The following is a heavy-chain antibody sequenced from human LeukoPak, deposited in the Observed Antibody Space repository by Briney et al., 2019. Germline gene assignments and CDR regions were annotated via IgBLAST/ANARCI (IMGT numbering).Heavy chain of an antibody. CDR2: ISSSSSYI. J-gene: IGHJ3*02. Sequence: PGGSLTLSCAASGFTFSSYSVNWVRQAPGKGLEWVSSISSSSSYIYYADSVKGRFTISRDNAKNSLYLQMNSLRAEDTAVYYCARDGSIAARRHAFDIWGQGTMVTVSS. V-gene: IGHV3-21*01. CDR1: GFTFSSYS. D-gene: IGHD6-6*01. CDR3: ARDGSIAARRHAFDI.